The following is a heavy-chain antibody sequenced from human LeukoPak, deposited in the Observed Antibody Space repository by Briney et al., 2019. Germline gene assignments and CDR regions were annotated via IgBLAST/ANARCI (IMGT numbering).Heavy chain of an antibody. CDR3: ARDPVAAGNPRDYYYMDV. J-gene: IGHJ6*03. CDR1: GFTFSSYA. Sequence: PGGSLRLSCAASGFTFSSYAMHWVRQAPGRGLEWVAVISYDASNKYRADSVKGRFTISRYNSKNTLYLHMNRLRAEDTAVYYCARDPVAAGNPRDYYYMDVWGKGTTVTVSS. D-gene: IGHD6-13*01. V-gene: IGHV3-30*04. CDR2: ISYDASNK.